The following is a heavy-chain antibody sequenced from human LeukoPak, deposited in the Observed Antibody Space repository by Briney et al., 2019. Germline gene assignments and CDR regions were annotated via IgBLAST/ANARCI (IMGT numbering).Heavy chain of an antibody. CDR1: GFTFSSYG. V-gene: IGHV3-30*18. Sequence: GGSLRLSCAASGFTFSSYGMHWVRQAPGKGLERVAVISYDGTNKYYADSVKGRFTISRDNSENTLYLQMNSLRPEDTAVYYCAKVTTLYCGMDVWGQGTTVTVSS. D-gene: IGHD4-11*01. CDR2: ISYDGTNK. CDR3: AKVTTLYCGMDV. J-gene: IGHJ6*02.